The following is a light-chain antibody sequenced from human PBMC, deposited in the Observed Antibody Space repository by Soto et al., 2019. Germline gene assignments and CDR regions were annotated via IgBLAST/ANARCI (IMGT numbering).Light chain of an antibody. CDR2: KAS. CDR3: QQYESDPMT. CDR1: QSISSW. J-gene: IGKJ4*01. Sequence: DSQMTQYPSTLSASIGDRVTITCRAGQSISSWLAWYQQKPGKAPKLLISKASTLQSGVPPRFSGSGSGTEFALTISSLQTDDFATYYCQQYESDPMTFGGGTKVEIK. V-gene: IGKV1-5*03.